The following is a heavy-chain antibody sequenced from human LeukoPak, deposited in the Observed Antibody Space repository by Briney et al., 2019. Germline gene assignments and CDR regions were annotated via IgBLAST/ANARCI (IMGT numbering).Heavy chain of an antibody. Sequence: GGFLRLSCAASGFTFTNAWMSWVRQAPGKGLEWVGRIKSRVSGGTTDYAAPVKGRFTISRDDSKNTLLLQMDSLRTEDTAVYYCTSDLPGGYSNYFDDWGQGTLVTVSS. CDR3: TSDLPGGYSNYFDD. J-gene: IGHJ4*02. V-gene: IGHV3-15*01. CDR2: IKSRVSGGTT. D-gene: IGHD4-23*01. CDR1: GFTFTNAW.